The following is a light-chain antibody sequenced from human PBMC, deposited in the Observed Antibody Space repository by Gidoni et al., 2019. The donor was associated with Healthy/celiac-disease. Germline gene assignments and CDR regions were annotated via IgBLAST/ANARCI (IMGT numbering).Light chain of an antibody. CDR1: SGHSSYA. J-gene: IGLJ3*02. CDR3: QTWGTGTLV. V-gene: IGLV4-69*01. Sequence: QLVLTQSPSASASLGASVKLTCTLSSGHSSYAIAWHQQQPEKGPRYLMKLNSDGSHSKGDGIPDRFSGSSSGAERYITISSLQSEDEADYYCQTWGTGTLVFGGGTKLTVL. CDR2: LNSDGSH.